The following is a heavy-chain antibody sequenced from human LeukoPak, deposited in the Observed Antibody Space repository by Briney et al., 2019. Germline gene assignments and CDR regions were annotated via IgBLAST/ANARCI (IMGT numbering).Heavy chain of an antibody. Sequence: VASVKVSCKASGYTFTSYGISWVRQAPGQGLEWMGWISAHNGNTNYAQKLQGRVTMTTDTSTSTAYMELRSLRSDDTAVYYCARVAITMIVVEGWFDPWGQGTLVTVSS. J-gene: IGHJ5*02. CDR2: ISAHNGNT. V-gene: IGHV1-18*01. CDR1: GYTFTSYG. D-gene: IGHD3-22*01. CDR3: ARVAITMIVVEGWFDP.